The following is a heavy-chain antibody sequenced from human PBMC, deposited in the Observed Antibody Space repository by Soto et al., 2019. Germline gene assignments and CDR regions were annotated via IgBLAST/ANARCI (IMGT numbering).Heavy chain of an antibody. CDR3: ARGAADTAMVDS. Sequence: XGTLCLTGTVSGGSIRGYYWTWIRQPPGKGLEWLGYIFYSGSTFYNPSLKSRVTISIHTSKSQFSLQLTSVTAANTAVYYCARGAADTAMVDSWGQGTLVTSPQ. CDR1: GGSIRGYY. J-gene: IGHJ4*02. D-gene: IGHD5-18*01. CDR2: IFYSGST. V-gene: IGHV4-59*01.